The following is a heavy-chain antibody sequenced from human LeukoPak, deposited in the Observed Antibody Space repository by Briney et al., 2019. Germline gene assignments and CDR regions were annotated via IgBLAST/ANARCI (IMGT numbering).Heavy chain of an antibody. CDR1: GFTFDHYA. D-gene: IGHD2-15*01. CDR2: ISGDGADT. J-gene: IGHJ4*02. CDR3: AKDWMGWYFDY. V-gene: IGHV3-43*02. Sequence: GGSLRLSCAASGFTFDHYAMHWVRQAPGKGLEWVSLISGDGADTYYADSVKGRFTISRDNSKNSLYLQMHSLRSEDTAFYYCAKDWMGWYFDYWGQGALVTVSS.